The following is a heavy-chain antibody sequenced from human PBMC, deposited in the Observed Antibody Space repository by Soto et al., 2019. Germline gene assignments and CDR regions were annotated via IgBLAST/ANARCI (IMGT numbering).Heavy chain of an antibody. CDR3: AHSRVAAHPYRWFYP. D-gene: IGHD6-6*01. CDR2: IYWDDDT. J-gene: IGHJ5*02. Sequence: QITLKESGPTLVKPTQTLTLTCTFSGFSLSTSGVGVGWIRQPPGKALEWLALIYWDDDTRYSPSLKSRLTITEDTSKNQVVLTMTNMDPVDTATYYCAHSRVAAHPYRWFYPWGQGTLVTVSS. CDR1: GFSLSTSGVG. V-gene: IGHV2-5*02.